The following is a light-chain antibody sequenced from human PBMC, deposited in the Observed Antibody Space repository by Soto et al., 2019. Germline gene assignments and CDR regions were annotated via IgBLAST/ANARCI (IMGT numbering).Light chain of an antibody. CDR2: ETS. J-gene: IGKJ4*01. Sequence: EIVLTQSPATLSLSPGERATLSCRASQSISGYLAWYQQKPGQTPSLLIYETSNRATGIPARFSCSGSETDFTLHISSLEPEDFAVYYCQQRSNWPLTFGGGTKVENK. CDR1: QSISGY. V-gene: IGKV3-11*01. CDR3: QQRSNWPLT.